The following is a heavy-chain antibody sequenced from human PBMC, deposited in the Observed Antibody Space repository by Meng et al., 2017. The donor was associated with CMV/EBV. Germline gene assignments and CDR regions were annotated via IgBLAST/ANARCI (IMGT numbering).Heavy chain of an antibody. CDR1: GFTFSSYS. Sequence: ESLKISCAASGFTFSSYSMNWVRQAPGKGLEWVSSISSSSSYIYYADSVKGRFTISRDNAKNSLYLQMNSLRAEDTAVYYCARALLLYSSSSPGYWGQGTLVTVSS. D-gene: IGHD6-6*01. CDR2: ISSSSSYI. CDR3: ARALLLYSSSSPGY. J-gene: IGHJ4*02. V-gene: IGHV3-21*01.